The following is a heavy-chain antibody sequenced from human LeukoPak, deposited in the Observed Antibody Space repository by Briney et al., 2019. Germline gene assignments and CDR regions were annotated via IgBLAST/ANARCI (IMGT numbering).Heavy chain of an antibody. Sequence: GGSLRLSCAASGFTFSSYGMHWVRQAPGKGLEWVAFIRYDGSNKYYADSVKGRFTISRDNSKKTLYLQMNSLRAEDLAVYYCAKDWYYDYCGGCYAVYYHYYLDVWGKGTTVTVSS. D-gene: IGHD3-3*01. CDR3: AKDWYYDYCGGCYAVYYHYYLDV. V-gene: IGHV3-30*02. J-gene: IGHJ6*03. CDR2: IRYDGSNK. CDR1: GFTFSSYG.